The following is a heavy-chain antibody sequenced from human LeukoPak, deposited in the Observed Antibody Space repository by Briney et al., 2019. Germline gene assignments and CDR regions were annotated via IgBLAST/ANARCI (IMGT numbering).Heavy chain of an antibody. CDR1: GFTLSRNN. J-gene: IGHJ4*02. V-gene: IGHV3-66*02. D-gene: IGHD2-15*01. CDR2: IYSGGST. Sequence: GGSLRLSCAASGFTLSRNNMSGVGQAQGKGLEWVSVIYSGGSTYYADSVKGRFTISRDNSKNTLYLQMNSLRAEDTAVYYCARVAGSEENYWGQGTLVTVSS. CDR3: ARVAGSEENY.